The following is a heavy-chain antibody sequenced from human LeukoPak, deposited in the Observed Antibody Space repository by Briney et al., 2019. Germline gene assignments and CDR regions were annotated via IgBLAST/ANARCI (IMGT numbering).Heavy chain of an antibody. D-gene: IGHD2-2*03. CDR2: ISAYNGNT. V-gene: IGHV1-18*01. Sequence: ASVKVTCKASGYTFTSYGISWVRQAPGQGLEWMGWISAYNGNTNYAQKLQGRVTMTTDTSTSTAYMELRSLRSDDTAVYYCASGYCSSTSCPFDYWGQGTLVTVSS. CDR1: GYTFTSYG. CDR3: ASGYCSSTSCPFDY. J-gene: IGHJ4*02.